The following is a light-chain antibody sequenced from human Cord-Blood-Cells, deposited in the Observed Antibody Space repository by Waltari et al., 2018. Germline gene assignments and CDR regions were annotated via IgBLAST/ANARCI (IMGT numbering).Light chain of an antibody. CDR1: SSDVGGYNY. CDR2: EVS. V-gene: IGLV2-8*01. Sequence: QSALTQPPSASGSPGQSVTISCTGTSSDVGGYNYVPWYQPHPGKAPKLMIYEVSKRPSGVPDRFSGSKSGNAASLTVSGLQAEDEADYYCSSYAGSNNVFGGGTELTVL. J-gene: IGLJ3*02. CDR3: SSYAGSNNV.